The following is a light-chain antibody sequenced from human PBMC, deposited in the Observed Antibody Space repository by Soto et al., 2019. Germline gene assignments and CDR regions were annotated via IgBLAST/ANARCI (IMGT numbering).Light chain of an antibody. CDR1: HSISSW. J-gene: IGKJ1*01. V-gene: IGKV1-5*03. CDR3: QQYSAYSWT. Sequence: DILMTQSPSTLSASVGDRVTITCRASHSISSWLAWYQQKPGRAPKLLIYRATILESGIPSRFSGGGSATEFTLTITSLQPDDFATYYCQQYSAYSWTSGQGTKVEI. CDR2: RAT.